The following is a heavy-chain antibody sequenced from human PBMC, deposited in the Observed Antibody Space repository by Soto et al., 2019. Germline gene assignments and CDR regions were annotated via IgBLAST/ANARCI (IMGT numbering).Heavy chain of an antibody. CDR1: GGTFSTHG. J-gene: IGHJ6*02. CDR2: IIPIFGTT. Sequence: GASVKVSCKASGGTFSTHGISWVRQAPGQGLEWMGGIIPIFGTTNYAHKFQGRVTNTADKSTSTAYMELSSLRSEDTAVYYCVRDIVVAPGAFNYGMDVWGQGSMVTVSS. CDR3: VRDIVVAPGAFNYGMDV. D-gene: IGHD2-2*01. V-gene: IGHV1-69*06.